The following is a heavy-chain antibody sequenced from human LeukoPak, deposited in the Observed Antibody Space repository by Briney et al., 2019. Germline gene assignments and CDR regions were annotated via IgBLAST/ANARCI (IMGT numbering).Heavy chain of an antibody. Sequence: RWASVKVSCKASGYTFTGYYMHWVRQAPGQGLEWMGWINPNSGGTHYAQKFQGRVTMTRDTSNSTAYMELSRLRSDDTAVYYCARVTAIWVGDSPNNWFDPWGQGTLVTVSS. CDR1: GYTFTGYY. CDR2: INPNSGGT. D-gene: IGHD3-10*01. V-gene: IGHV1-2*02. J-gene: IGHJ5*02. CDR3: ARVTAIWVGDSPNNWFDP.